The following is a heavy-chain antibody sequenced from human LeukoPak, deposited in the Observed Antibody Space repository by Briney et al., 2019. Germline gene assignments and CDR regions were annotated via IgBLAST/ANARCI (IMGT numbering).Heavy chain of an antibody. CDR3: AKDRASYGYLEFDY. CDR2: IRYDGSNK. V-gene: IGHV3-30*02. Sequence: PGGSLRLSCAASGFTFSSYGMHWVRQAPGKGLEWVAFIRYDGSNKYYADSVKGRFTISRDNSKNTLYLQMNSLRAEDTAVYYCAKDRASYGYLEFDYWGQGTLVTVSS. D-gene: IGHD5-18*01. CDR1: GFTFSSYG. J-gene: IGHJ4*02.